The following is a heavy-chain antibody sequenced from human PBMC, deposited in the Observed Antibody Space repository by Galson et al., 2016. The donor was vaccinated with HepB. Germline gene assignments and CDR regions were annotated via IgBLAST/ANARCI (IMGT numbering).Heavy chain of an antibody. V-gene: IGHV4-4*02. Sequence: SETLSLTCTVSGASIYDSTWWTWVRQAPGRGLEWIGEIYHTETTNNNPFLSSRFTLSIDKSRNQFSLNLTSATAADTAVYYCARAAVVPGARMVFDPWGQGTLVTVSS. CDR3: ARAAVVPGARMVFDP. CDR1: GASIYDSTW. J-gene: IGHJ5*02. CDR2: IYHTETT. D-gene: IGHD2-2*01.